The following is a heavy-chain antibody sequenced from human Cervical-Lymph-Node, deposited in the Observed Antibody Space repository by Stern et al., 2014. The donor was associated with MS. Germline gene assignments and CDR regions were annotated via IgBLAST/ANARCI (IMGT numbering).Heavy chain of an antibody. J-gene: IGHJ6*02. D-gene: IGHD3-3*01. CDR2: IYWDDDK. CDR3: AHSGYDFWSGYKNHYYYGMDV. V-gene: IGHV2-5*02. Sequence: QVTLKESGPTLVKQTQTLTLTCTFSGFSLSTSGVGVGWIRQPPGKALEWLALIYWDDDKRYSPSLKSRLTITKDTSKNQVVLTMTNMDPVDTATYYCAHSGYDFWSGYKNHYYYGMDVWGQGTTVTVSS. CDR1: GFSLSTSGVG.